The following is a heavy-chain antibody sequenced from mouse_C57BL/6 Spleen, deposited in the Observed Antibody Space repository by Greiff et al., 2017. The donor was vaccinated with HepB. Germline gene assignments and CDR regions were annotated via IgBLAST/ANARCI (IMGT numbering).Heavy chain of an antibody. CDR3: ARQNYGSSYGFDV. Sequence: EVQVVESGGGLVKPGGSLKLSCAASGFTFSSYTMSWVRQTPEKRLEWVATISGGGGNTYYPDSVKGRFTISRDNAKNTLYLQMSSLRSEDTALYYCARQNYGSSYGFDVWGTGTTVTVSS. D-gene: IGHD1-1*01. J-gene: IGHJ1*03. CDR2: ISGGGGNT. CDR1: GFTFSSYT. V-gene: IGHV5-9*01.